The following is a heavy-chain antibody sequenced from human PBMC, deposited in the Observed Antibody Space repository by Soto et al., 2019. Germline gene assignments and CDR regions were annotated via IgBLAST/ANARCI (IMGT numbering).Heavy chain of an antibody. V-gene: IGHV3-23*01. Sequence: EVQLLESGGGLVQPGGSPRLSCAASGFTFSSYAMSWVRQAPGKGLEWVSAISGSGGSTYYADSVKGRFTISRDNSKNTLYLQMNSLRAEDTAVYYCAKAGCSGGSCYSLEYFQHWGQGTLVTVSS. J-gene: IGHJ1*01. CDR2: ISGSGGST. D-gene: IGHD2-15*01. CDR3: AKAGCSGGSCYSLEYFQH. CDR1: GFTFSSYA.